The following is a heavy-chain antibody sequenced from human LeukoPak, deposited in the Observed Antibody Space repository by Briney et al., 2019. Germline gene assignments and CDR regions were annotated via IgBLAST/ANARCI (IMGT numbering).Heavy chain of an antibody. V-gene: IGHV3-23*01. J-gene: IGHJ4*02. Sequence: GGSLRLSCAASGFTFSSYAMSWVRQAPGKGLEWVSTISGSGAGTYYADSVKGRFTISRDNSKNTLYLQMNSLRVEDTAVYYCAKDDDWLRFEHWGRGTPVSVSS. CDR2: ISGSGAGT. D-gene: IGHD5-12*01. CDR1: GFTFSSYA. CDR3: AKDDDWLRFEH.